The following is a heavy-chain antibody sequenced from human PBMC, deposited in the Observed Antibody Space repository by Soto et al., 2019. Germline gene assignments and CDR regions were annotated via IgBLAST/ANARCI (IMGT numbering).Heavy chain of an antibody. CDR2: INAGNGNT. CDR1: GYTFTSYA. Sequence: QVQLVQSGAEEKKPGASVKVSCKASGYTFTSYAMHWVRQAPGQRLEWMGWINAGNGNTKYSQKFQGGVSITGDTSAGIAQSELCSLRSEDTAVYCCARSIVVVTALDYWGEGTLVTVSS. CDR3: ARSIVVVTALDY. J-gene: IGHJ4*02. V-gene: IGHV1-3*05. D-gene: IGHD2-21*02.